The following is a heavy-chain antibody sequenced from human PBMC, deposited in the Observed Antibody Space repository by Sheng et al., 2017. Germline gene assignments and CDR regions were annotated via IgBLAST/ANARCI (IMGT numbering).Heavy chain of an antibody. V-gene: IGHV4-34*01. J-gene: IGHJ4*02. CDR2: INHSGST. CDR3: ARGREVRFVGATDFDY. Sequence: QVQLQQWGAGLLKPSETLSLTCAVYGGSFSGYYWSWIRQPPGKWLEWIGEINHSGSTNYNPSLKSRVTISVDTSKNQFSLKLSSVTAADTAVYYCARGREVRFVGATDFDYWGQGTLVTVSS. CDR1: GGSFSGYY. D-gene: IGHD1-26*01.